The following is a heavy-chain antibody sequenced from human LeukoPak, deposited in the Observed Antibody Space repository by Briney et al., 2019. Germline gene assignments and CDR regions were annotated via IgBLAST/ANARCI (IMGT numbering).Heavy chain of an antibody. Sequence: GGSLRLSCAASGFTFSSYSMNWVRQAPGKGLEWVSSISSSSSYIYYADSVKGRFTISRDNAKNSLYLQMNSLRAEDTAVYYCARDPDTAPDYYHGMDVWGQGTTVTVSS. D-gene: IGHD5-18*01. J-gene: IGHJ6*02. CDR3: ARDPDTAPDYYHGMDV. CDR1: GFTFSSYS. V-gene: IGHV3-21*01. CDR2: ISSSSSYI.